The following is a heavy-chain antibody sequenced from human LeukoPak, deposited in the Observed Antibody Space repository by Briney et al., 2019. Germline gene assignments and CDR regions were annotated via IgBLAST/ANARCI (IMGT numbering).Heavy chain of an antibody. CDR1: GGSISSYY. CDR2: IYDSGST. D-gene: IGHD3-22*01. Sequence: SETLSLTCTVSGGSISSYYWSWIRQPPGKGLEWIGNIYDSGSTNYNPSLKSRLAISVDTSKNQCSLKLSSVTAADTAVYYCARQSISGSSLSYFDYWGQGTLVNVSS. J-gene: IGHJ4*02. V-gene: IGHV4-59*01. CDR3: ARQSISGSSLSYFDY.